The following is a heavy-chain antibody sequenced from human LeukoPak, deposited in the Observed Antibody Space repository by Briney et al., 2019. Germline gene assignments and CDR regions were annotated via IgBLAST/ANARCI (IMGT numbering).Heavy chain of an antibody. CDR2: IYYSGST. D-gene: IGHD7-27*01. V-gene: IGHV4-39*07. Sequence: SETLSLTCTVSGGSISSSSYYWGWIRQPPGKGLEWIGSIYYSGSTYYNPSLKSRVTISVDTSKNQFSLKLSSVTAADTAVYYCARDVGDLNWGAVTTDYYYGMDVWGQGTTVTVSS. CDR3: ARDVGDLNWGAVTTDYYYGMDV. CDR1: GGSISSSSYY. J-gene: IGHJ6*02.